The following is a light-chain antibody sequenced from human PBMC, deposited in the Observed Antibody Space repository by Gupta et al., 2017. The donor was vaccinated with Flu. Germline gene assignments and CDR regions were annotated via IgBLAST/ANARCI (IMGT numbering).Light chain of an antibody. Sequence: SCSGSSANIGSNTVHWYQHLPGAAPKLLIHSNDYRHSGVPDRFSGSKSGTSASLTINGLQSPDEGDYYCPAWDYSWDGRGVFGGGAGLTV. CDR2: SND. J-gene: IGLJ3*02. CDR3: PAWDYSWDGRGV. V-gene: IGLV1-44*01. CDR1: SANIGSNT.